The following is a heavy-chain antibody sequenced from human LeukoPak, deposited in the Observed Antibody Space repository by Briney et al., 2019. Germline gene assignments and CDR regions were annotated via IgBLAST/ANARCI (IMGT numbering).Heavy chain of an antibody. CDR3: ARGIAPEQY. V-gene: IGHV1-18*04. Sequence: ASVKVSCKASGYTFTRYGITWVRQAPGRGLEWMGWISTVNGDTNYAQNLQGRATMTTDTSTTTAYMELKNLRSDDTAVYYCARGIAPEQYWGQGTLVTVSS. CDR1: GYTFTRYG. J-gene: IGHJ4*02. D-gene: IGHD1-14*01. CDR2: ISTVNGDT.